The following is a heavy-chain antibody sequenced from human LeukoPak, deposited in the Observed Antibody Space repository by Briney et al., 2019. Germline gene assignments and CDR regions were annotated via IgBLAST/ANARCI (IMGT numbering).Heavy chain of an antibody. CDR1: GFTFTSYG. J-gene: IGHJ4*02. V-gene: IGHV1-69*04. CDR2: IIPILGIA. CDR3: ARDPRAPYCGGDCPLFDY. Sequence: SVKVSCKASGFTFTSYGISWVRQAPGQGLEWMGRIIPILGIANYAQKFQGRVTITADKSTSTAYMELSSLRSEDTAVYYCARDPRAPYCGGDCPLFDYWGQGTLVTVSS. D-gene: IGHD2-21*02.